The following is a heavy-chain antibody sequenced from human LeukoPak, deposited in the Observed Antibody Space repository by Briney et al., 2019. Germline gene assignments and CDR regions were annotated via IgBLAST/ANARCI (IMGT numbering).Heavy chain of an antibody. V-gene: IGHV3-7*05. D-gene: IGHD2-8*01. CDR3: TKDTKHKGIDY. CDR1: GFTFSRYW. J-gene: IGHJ4*02. CDR2: IKQDGSKT. Sequence: GGSLRLSCVASGFTFSRYWMSWVRQAPGKGLEWVANIKQDGSKTCYVDSVKGRFTISRDNSKNSLYLQMNSLRTEDTALYYCTKDTKHKGIDYWGQGTLVTVSS.